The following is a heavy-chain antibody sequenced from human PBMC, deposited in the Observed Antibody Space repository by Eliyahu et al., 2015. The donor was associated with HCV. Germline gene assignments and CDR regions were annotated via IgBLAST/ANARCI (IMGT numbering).Heavy chain of an antibody. D-gene: IGHD1-26*01. Sequence: QVQLVESGXGVVQPGXSLRLSCAASXCTXSNYGXHWVRQAPGXGLXWVAVISDDGSYKYYVDSVKGRFNISRDKSKNTLYLQMNSLRAEDTAVYYCAKGSGSYYWGSDSWGQGTLVTVSS. CDR1: XCTXSNYG. V-gene: IGHV3-30*18. CDR3: AKGSGSYYWGSDS. J-gene: IGHJ5*01. CDR2: ISDDGSYK.